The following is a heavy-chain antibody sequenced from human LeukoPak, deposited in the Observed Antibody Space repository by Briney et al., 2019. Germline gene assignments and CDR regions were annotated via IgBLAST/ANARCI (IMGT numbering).Heavy chain of an antibody. CDR2: ISAGGSDT. J-gene: IGHJ4*02. CDR3: AKGGNSAPLDY. D-gene: IGHD1-7*01. V-gene: IGHV3-23*01. CDR1: GFTFSNSA. Sequence: GGSLRLSCAASGFTFSNSAMTWVRQAPGKGLEWVSAISAGGSDTIYTDSVKGRFTISRDNSKNTPYLQMNSLRAEDTAVYYCAKGGNSAPLDYWGQGTLVTVSS.